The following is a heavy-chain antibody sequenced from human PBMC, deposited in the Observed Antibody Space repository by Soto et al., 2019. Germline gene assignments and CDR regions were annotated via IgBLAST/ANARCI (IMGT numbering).Heavy chain of an antibody. V-gene: IGHV1-69*13. CDR1: GGTFSSYA. CDR3: ARSYCRGDCYFDY. J-gene: IGHJ4*02. D-gene: IGHD2-21*02. CDR2: IIPIFGTA. Sequence: SVKVSCKASGGTFSSYAISWVRQAPGQGLEWMGGIIPIFGTANYAQKFQGRVTITADESTSTAYMELSSLRSEDTAVYYCARSYCRGDCYFDYWGQGTLVTVSS.